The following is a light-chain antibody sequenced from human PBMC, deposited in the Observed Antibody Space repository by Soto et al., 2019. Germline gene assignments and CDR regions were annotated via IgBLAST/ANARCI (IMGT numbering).Light chain of an antibody. Sequence: DIQMTQSPSTLSASVGDRGTITCRASQSISNWLAWYQQKPGKAPKLLIYKASSLESGVPSRFSGSGSGTEFTLTISSLQPDDFATYSCQQYNSYPYTFGQGTKLEIK. J-gene: IGKJ2*01. CDR3: QQYNSYPYT. V-gene: IGKV1-5*03. CDR1: QSISNW. CDR2: KAS.